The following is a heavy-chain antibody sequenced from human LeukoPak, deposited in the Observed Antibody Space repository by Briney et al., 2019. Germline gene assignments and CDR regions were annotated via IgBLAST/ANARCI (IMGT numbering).Heavy chain of an antibody. CDR1: GYTFTSYG. CDR2: ISAYNGNT. V-gene: IGHV1-18*01. Sequence: ASVKVSCKASGYTFTSYGISWVRQAPGQGLEWMGWISAYNGNTNYAQKLQGRVTMTTDTSTSTAYMELRSLRSDDTAVYYCARAPWVEWRYCSSTSCYGPFDYWGQGTLVTVSS. CDR3: ARAPWVEWRYCSSTSCYGPFDY. J-gene: IGHJ4*02. D-gene: IGHD2-2*01.